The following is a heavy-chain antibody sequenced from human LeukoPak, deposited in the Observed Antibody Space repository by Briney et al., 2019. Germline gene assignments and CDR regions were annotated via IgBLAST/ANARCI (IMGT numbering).Heavy chain of an antibody. CDR1: GFTFSTYG. Sequence: PGGSLRLSCAASGFTFSTYGMSWVRQAPGKGLAWVSGISGSGDSTYYADSVQGRFTISRDNSKNTLFLQLNSLRAEDTAVYYCARRAGAYSHPYDYWGQGTLVTVSS. CDR3: ARRAGAYSHPYDY. J-gene: IGHJ4*02. CDR2: ISGSGDST. D-gene: IGHD4/OR15-4a*01. V-gene: IGHV3-23*01.